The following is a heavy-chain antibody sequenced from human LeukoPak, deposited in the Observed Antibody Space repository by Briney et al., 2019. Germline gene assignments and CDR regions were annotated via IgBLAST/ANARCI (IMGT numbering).Heavy chain of an antibody. CDR1: GGSIGSYY. CDR2: IYYNGNT. D-gene: IGHD1-26*01. Sequence: PSETLSLTCTVSGGSIGSYYWSWIRQPPGKGLEWIGYIYYNGNTNYSPSLKSRVTMSVDTSKNLFSLKVSSVTAADTAVYYCARGRSNYYGMDVWGQGTTVTVSS. J-gene: IGHJ6*02. CDR3: ARGRSNYYGMDV. V-gene: IGHV4-59*01.